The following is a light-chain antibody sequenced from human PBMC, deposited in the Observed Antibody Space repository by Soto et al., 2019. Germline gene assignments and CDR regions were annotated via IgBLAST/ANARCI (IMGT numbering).Light chain of an antibody. J-gene: IGKJ3*01. CDR2: DGS. Sequence: DIQMTQSPSTLSAFVGDRVTITCRASKSISTSLAWYQQKPGVAPKFLMYDGSPLESGAPSRFSCSGSGTAVTLPISSLPPDDFAVYYGQQYQSYPFPFGPGTRVEIE. V-gene: IGKV1-5*01. CDR3: QQYQSYPFP. CDR1: KSISTS.